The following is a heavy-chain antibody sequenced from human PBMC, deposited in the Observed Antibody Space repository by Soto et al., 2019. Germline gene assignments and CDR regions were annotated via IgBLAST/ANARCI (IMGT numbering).Heavy chain of an antibody. D-gene: IGHD3-10*01. J-gene: IGHJ4*02. CDR3: ARRWGEGRVDY. CDR2: IYHSGNT. CDR1: GGSISSSNW. Sequence: QVQLQESGPGLVKPSGTLSLTCAVSGGSISSSNWWSWVRQPPGKGLEWIGEIYHSGNTNYKPSIKSRVTMAVAKSRNQFSLKLSSVTAADTAVYYCARRWGEGRVDYWGQGTLVTVSS. V-gene: IGHV4-4*02.